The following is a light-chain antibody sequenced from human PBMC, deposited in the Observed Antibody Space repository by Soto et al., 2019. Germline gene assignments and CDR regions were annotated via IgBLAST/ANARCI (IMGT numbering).Light chain of an antibody. Sequence: DTQMTQSPSSLSASVGDRGTITCRTSQNINNYLNWYQQKPGKAPKVLIYSASTLQSGVPARFSGSGSGTDFSLTIASLQPEDFATYYCQQTFYTPRTFGQGTKVEMK. V-gene: IGKV1-39*01. CDR2: SAS. CDR3: QQTFYTPRT. J-gene: IGKJ1*01. CDR1: QNINNY.